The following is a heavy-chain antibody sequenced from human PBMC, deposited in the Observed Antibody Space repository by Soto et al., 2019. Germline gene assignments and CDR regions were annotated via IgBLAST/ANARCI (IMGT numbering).Heavy chain of an antibody. CDR3: ARERGGRDY. CDR1: GYTFTSYD. V-gene: IGHV1-8*01. CDR2: TNPNSGNT. D-gene: IGHD3-16*01. Sequence: GASVKVSCKASGYTFTSYDINWVRQATGQGLEWMGWTNPNSGNTGYAQKLQGRVTMTTDTSTSTAYMELRSLRSDDTAVYYCARERGGRDYWGQGTLVTVSS. J-gene: IGHJ4*02.